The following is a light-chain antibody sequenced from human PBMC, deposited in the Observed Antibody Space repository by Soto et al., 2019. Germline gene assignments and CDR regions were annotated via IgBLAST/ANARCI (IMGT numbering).Light chain of an antibody. CDR1: SSKIWSNT. CDR3: AAWDDCVNCYV. CDR2: SNN. J-gene: IGLJ1*01. Sequence: QSVLTQPPSASGTPGQRVAISCSGSSSKIWSNTVNWYQQLPGTAPKLLIYSNNQRPSGVPDRFSGSKTGTSASLAISGLQSEGEAEYYCAAWDDCVNCYVVGTGTKV. V-gene: IGLV1-44*01.